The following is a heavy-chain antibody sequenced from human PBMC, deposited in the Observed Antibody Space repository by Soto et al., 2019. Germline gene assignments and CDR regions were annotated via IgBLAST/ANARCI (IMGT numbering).Heavy chain of an antibody. D-gene: IGHD6-6*01. CDR1: GGTFNNYA. J-gene: IGHJ6*02. Sequence: QVQLVQSGAEVKKPGSSVKVSCKASGGTFNNYAFSWVRQAPGQGLEWLGGIMPIFGRPDYAQKFRDRVTITADESTTTAHMELISLRSEDTAVYYSATWLKEARIGGNYYSAIDVWGQGTTVTVSS. V-gene: IGHV1-69*12. CDR2: IMPIFGRP. CDR3: ATWLKEARIGGNYYSAIDV.